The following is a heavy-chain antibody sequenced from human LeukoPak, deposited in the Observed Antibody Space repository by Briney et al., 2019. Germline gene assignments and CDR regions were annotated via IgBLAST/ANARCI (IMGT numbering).Heavy chain of an antibody. D-gene: IGHD3-3*01. Sequence: ASVTVTCKASGYTFTSYYMHWVRQAPGQGPAWMGIINPSGGSTSYAQKFQGRVTMTRDTSTSTVYMELSSLRSEDTAVYYCAKTLRFLEWSTFDYWGQGTLVTVSS. J-gene: IGHJ4*02. CDR3: AKTLRFLEWSTFDY. CDR1: GYTFTSYY. V-gene: IGHV1-46*01. CDR2: INPSGGST.